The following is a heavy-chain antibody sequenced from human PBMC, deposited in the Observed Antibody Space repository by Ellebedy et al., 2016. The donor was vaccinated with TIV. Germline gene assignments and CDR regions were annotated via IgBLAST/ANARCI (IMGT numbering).Heavy chain of an antibody. CDR1: GVSISSTIST. Sequence: MPSETLSLNCTVSGVSISSTISTWGWIRQSPGKGLEWIGTISHSGTTYYNPSLLSRVAISVDTSKNQFSLKLTSVTAADTAMYYCARLPTGYPNWFNPWGQGTRVTVSS. CDR2: ISHSGTT. J-gene: IGHJ5*02. V-gene: IGHV4-39*01. CDR3: ARLPTGYPNWFNP. D-gene: IGHD3-9*01.